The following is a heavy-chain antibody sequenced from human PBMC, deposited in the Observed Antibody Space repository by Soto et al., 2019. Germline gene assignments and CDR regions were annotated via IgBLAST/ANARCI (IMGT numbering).Heavy chain of an antibody. CDR2: IYWDGDK. CDR3: AHRRGAYYFDY. CDR1: GFSLSTNGVG. J-gene: IGHJ4*02. Sequence: QITLKESGPPLVEPTQTLTLTCTFSGFSLSTNGVGVGWIRQPPGKALEWLALIYWDGDKRYSPSLKSRLTITQYTSKNQVVLTMTNMDPVDTATYYCAHRRGAYYFDYWGQGTLVTVSS. D-gene: IGHD1-26*01. V-gene: IGHV2-5*02.